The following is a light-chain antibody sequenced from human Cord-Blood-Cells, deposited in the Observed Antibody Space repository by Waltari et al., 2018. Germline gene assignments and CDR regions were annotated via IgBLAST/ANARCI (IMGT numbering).Light chain of an antibody. CDR3: SSWKDSLSRPV. CDR2: MII. CDR1: SSNIGSNY. Sequence: QSVLPQPRSASGTPAQRVTISCSGRSSNIGSNYVYWYQQLPGTAPKLLIYMIIRRPSGVPVRSSGSTSATTASLCIGGLRFDDEADYYCSSWKDSLSRPVFGGGTKLTVL. J-gene: IGLJ3*02. V-gene: IGLV1-47*01.